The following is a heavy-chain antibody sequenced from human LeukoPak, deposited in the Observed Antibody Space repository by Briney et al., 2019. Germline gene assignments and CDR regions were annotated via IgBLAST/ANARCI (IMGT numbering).Heavy chain of an antibody. Sequence: SETLSLTCTVSGGSISSYYWSWIRQPPGKGLEWIGYIYYSGSTNYNPSLKSRVTISVDTSKNQFSPKLSSVTAADTAVYYCASLYGSGSNSGPFDIWGQGTMVTVSS. CDR1: GGSISSYY. V-gene: IGHV4-59*08. J-gene: IGHJ3*02. CDR2: IYYSGST. CDR3: ASLYGSGSNSGPFDI. D-gene: IGHD3-10*01.